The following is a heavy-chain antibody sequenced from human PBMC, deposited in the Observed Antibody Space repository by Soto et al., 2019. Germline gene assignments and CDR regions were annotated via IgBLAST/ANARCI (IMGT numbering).Heavy chain of an antibody. V-gene: IGHV1-24*01. D-gene: IGHD6-6*01. J-gene: IGHJ4*02. CDR3: APPGNPYGCSSCDFDN. Sequence: GASVKVSCKVSGYTLTELSMHWVRQAPGKGLEWMGGFDPEDGETIYAQKFQGRVTMTEDTSTDTAYMELSSLRSEDTAVYYWAPPGNPYGCSSCDFDNWGQGTLVTVS. CDR1: GYTLTELS. CDR2: FDPEDGET.